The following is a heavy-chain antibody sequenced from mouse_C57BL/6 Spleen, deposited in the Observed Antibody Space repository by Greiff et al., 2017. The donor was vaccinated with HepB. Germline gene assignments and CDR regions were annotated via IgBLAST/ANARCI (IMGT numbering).Heavy chain of an antibody. CDR2: IYPGDGDT. Sequence: VQLVESGPELVKPGASVKISCKASGYAFSSSWMNWVKQRPGKGLEWIGRIYPGDGDTNYNGKFKGKATLTADKSSSTAYMQLSSLTSEDSAVYFCARSQGFDYFDYWGQGTTLTVSS. CDR3: ARSQGFDYFDY. CDR1: GYAFSSSW. V-gene: IGHV1-82*01. J-gene: IGHJ2*01.